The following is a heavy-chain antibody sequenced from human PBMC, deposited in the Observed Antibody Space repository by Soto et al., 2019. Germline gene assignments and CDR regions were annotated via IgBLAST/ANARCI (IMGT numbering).Heavy chain of an antibody. D-gene: IGHD4-17*01. J-gene: IGHJ5*02. CDR3: AKNPKTTVTPHWFDP. V-gene: IGHV3-23*01. Sequence: GGSLRLSCAASGFTFSSYAMSWVRQAPGKGLEWVSAISGSGGSTYYADSVKGRFTISKDNSKNTLYLQMNSLRAEDTAVYYCAKNPKTTVTPHWFDPWGQGTLVTVSS. CDR2: ISGSGGST. CDR1: GFTFSSYA.